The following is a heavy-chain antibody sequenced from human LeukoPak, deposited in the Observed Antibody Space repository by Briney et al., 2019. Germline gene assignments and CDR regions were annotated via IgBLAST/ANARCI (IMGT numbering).Heavy chain of an antibody. CDR1: GGSISSYY. Sequence: SETLSLTCTVSGGSISSYYWSWIRQPPGKGLEWIGYIYYSGSTNYNPSLKSRVTISVDTSKNQFSLKLSSVTAADTAVYYCAREATQGYDFWSGYTKDWGQGTLVTVSS. J-gene: IGHJ4*02. D-gene: IGHD3-3*01. V-gene: IGHV4-59*12. CDR2: IYYSGST. CDR3: AREATQGYDFWSGYTKD.